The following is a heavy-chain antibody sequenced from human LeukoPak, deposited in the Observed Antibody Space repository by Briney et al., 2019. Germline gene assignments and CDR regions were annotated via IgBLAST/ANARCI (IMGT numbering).Heavy chain of an antibody. CDR3: ARQIFSGSHPQNWFDP. CDR1: GYSFTSYW. D-gene: IGHD1-26*01. V-gene: IGHV5-51*01. Sequence: GESLKISCKGSGYSFTSYWIGWVRQMPGKGLEWMGIIYPGDSDTRYSPSFQGQVTISADKSISTAYLQWSSLKASDTAMYYCARQIFSGSHPQNWFDPWGQGTLVTVSS. J-gene: IGHJ5*02. CDR2: IYPGDSDT.